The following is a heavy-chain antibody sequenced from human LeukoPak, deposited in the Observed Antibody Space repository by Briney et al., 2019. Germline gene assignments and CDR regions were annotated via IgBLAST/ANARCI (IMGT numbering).Heavy chain of an antibody. J-gene: IGHJ4*02. CDR2: IYYSGST. V-gene: IGHV4-59*12. D-gene: IGHD6-6*01. CDR3: ARGYSSSLWEEY. Sequence: SETLSLTCTVSGGSISSYYWSWIRQPPGKGLEWIAYIYYSGSTNYNPSLKSRVTISVDTSKNQFSLKLSSVTAADTAVYYCARGYSSSLWEEYWGQGTLVTVSS. CDR1: GGSISSYY.